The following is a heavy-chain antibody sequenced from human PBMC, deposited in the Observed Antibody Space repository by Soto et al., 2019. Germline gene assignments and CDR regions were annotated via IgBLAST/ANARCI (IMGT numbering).Heavy chain of an antibody. CDR1: GFSYGGYG. J-gene: IGHJ5*01. CDR2: IWHDGGRQ. V-gene: IGHV3-33*01. CDR3: ARDLTSGYTDS. Sequence: QVHLVESGGGVVQPGGSLRLSCVASGFSYGGYGMHWVRQAPGKGLEWVAVIWHDGGRQYYADSVKGRFTVSRDNAKNTRYLQMNSLRAEDTAVYYCARDLTSGYTDSWGQGTLVIVSS. D-gene: IGHD3-22*01.